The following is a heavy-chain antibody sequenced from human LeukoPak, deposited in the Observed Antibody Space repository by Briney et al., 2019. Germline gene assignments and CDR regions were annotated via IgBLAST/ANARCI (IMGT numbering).Heavy chain of an antibody. CDR1: GLRMSGYG. CDR2: VQWDGYNK. V-gene: IGHV3-30*02. Sequence: GGSLRLSCAASGLRMSGYGIHWARQAPGKGLEWLATVQWDGYNKYYADSVKGRFTGSRDTSKNTLYLQMDSLRSEDTAVYYCARREAVGAMSDVDNWGQGTLVTVSS. CDR3: ARREAVGAMSDVDN. D-gene: IGHD1-26*01. J-gene: IGHJ4*02.